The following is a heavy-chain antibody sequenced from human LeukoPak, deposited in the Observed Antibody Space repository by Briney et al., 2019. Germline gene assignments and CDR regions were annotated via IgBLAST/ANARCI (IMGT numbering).Heavy chain of an antibody. Sequence: GGSLRLSCAASGFTFSSYAMSWVRQAPGKGLEWVSAISGSGSSTYYADSVKGRFTISRDNSKNTLYLQMNSLRAEDTAVYYCANGWELPKFDYWGQGTLVTVSS. V-gene: IGHV3-23*01. CDR2: ISGSGSST. J-gene: IGHJ4*02. D-gene: IGHD1-26*01. CDR1: GFTFSSYA. CDR3: ANGWELPKFDY.